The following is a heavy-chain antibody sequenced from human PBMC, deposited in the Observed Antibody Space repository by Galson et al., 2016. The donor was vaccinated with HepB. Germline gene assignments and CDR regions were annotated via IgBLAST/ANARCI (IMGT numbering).Heavy chain of an antibody. CDR1: GFTFSSYG. CDR3: AIIANYDFWTGYYENDYYGMDV. CDR2: IWYDGGSK. D-gene: IGHD3-3*01. Sequence: SLRLSCAASGFTFSSYGIHWVRQAPGKGLEWVAVIWYDGGSKFYGDSVKGRFTISRDNSRNTLYLQMNSLRAEDTAVYYCAIIANYDFWTGYYENDYYGMDVWGQGTTVTVSS. V-gene: IGHV3-33*01. J-gene: IGHJ6*02.